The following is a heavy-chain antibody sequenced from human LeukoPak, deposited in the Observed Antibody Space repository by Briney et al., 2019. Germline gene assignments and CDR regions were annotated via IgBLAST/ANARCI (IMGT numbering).Heavy chain of an antibody. J-gene: IGHJ4*02. CDR2: IFTSGST. D-gene: IGHD6-13*01. CDR3: ASGKYSSSWLLEGFDY. CDR1: GGSISSYS. V-gene: IGHV4-4*07. Sequence: LSLTXTVSGGSISSYSWTWIRQPAGKGLEWVGRIFTSGSTNYNPSLKGRVTISVDTYKNKFSLKLSSVTAADTAVYYCASGKYSSSWLLEGFDYWGQGTLXTXXS.